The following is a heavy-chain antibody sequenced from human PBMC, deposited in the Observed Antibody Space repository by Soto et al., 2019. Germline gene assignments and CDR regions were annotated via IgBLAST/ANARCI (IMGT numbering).Heavy chain of an antibody. D-gene: IGHD3-22*01. V-gene: IGHV4-38-2*02. CDR2: IYHSGTT. Sequence: LSLTCAVSGFSISSGYFLGWILQPPGKGPEWLGSIYHSGTTYYNPSVKGRVTISVDTSKNQFSLKMSSVTAADTAVYYCARDSSGYYWFDPWGQGTLVTVSS. CDR3: ARDSSGYYWFDP. CDR1: GFSISSGYF. J-gene: IGHJ5*02.